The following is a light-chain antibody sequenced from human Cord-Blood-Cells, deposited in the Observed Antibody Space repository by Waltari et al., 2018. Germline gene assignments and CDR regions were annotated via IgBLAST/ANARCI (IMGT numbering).Light chain of an antibody. V-gene: IGKV1-39*01. CDR2: AAS. CDR1: QSISSY. J-gene: IGKJ3*01. Sequence: DIQMTQSPSSLSASVGERVTITCRARQSISSYLNWYQQKPGKAPKLLIYAASSLQSGVPSRCSGSGSGTDFTLTISSLQPEDFATYYCQQSYSTIFTFGPGTKVDIK. CDR3: QQSYSTIFT.